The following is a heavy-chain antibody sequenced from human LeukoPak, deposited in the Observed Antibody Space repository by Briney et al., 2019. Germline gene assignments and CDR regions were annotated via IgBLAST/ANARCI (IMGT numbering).Heavy chain of an antibody. V-gene: IGHV4-39*01. J-gene: IGHJ4*02. CDR1: GGSISSSSYY. CDR2: IYYSGST. D-gene: IGHD6-19*01. Sequence: SETLSLTCTVSGGSISSSSYYWGWLRQPPGQGREWIGSIYYSGSTYYNPSLKSRVTISVDTSKNQFSLKLASVTAADAAVYYCARRQWLESSHFDYWGQGTLVTVSS. CDR3: ARRQWLESSHFDY.